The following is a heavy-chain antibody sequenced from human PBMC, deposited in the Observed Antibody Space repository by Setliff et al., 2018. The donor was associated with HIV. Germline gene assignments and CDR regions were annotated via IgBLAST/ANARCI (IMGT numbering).Heavy chain of an antibody. D-gene: IGHD3-10*01. CDR1: GYTFSTYG. CDR3: ARVQGINITLARGASAGLDV. CDR2: IRADNGHT. J-gene: IGHJ6*04. V-gene: IGHV1-18*01. Sequence: ASVKVSCKASGYTFSTYGLTWVRQAPGQGLEWMGWIRADNGHTDYAQKFQCRVTMTADTSTSTAYMEMRTLRSDDTAVYYCARVQGINITLARGASAGLDVWDKGTTVTVSS.